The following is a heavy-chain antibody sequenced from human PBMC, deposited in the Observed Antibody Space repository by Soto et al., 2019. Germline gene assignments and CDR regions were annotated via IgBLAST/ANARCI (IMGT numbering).Heavy chain of an antibody. Sequence: ASVKVSCKVSGYTLTELSMHWVRQAPGKGLEWMGGFDPEDGETIYAQKFQGRVTMTEDTSTDTAYMELSSLRSEDTAVYYCATGPPHLGELSLVVAFDIWGQGTMVTVSS. CDR3: ATGPPHLGELSLVVAFDI. D-gene: IGHD3-16*02. J-gene: IGHJ3*02. CDR1: GYTLTELS. CDR2: FDPEDGET. V-gene: IGHV1-24*01.